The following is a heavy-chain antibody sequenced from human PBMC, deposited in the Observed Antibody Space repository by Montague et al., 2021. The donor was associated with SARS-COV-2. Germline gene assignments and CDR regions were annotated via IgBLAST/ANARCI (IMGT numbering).Heavy chain of an antibody. CDR2: MHDSGTA. J-gene: IGHJ4*02. V-gene: IGHV4-59*08. Sequence: SETLSLTCTVYDGSIRSYYWNWMRQTPGKGLEWIGYMHDSGTANYNPSLRSRVTLMVDASRNQFSLELSSVTAADTAMYYCTRLPRGSRTWGDFDYWAQGTLVTVSS. CDR1: DGSIRSYY. D-gene: IGHD3-10*01. CDR3: TRLPRGSRTWGDFDY.